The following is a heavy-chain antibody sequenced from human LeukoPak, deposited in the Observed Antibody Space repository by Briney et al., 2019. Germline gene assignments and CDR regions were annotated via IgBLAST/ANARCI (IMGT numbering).Heavy chain of an antibody. CDR3: ARVGGDRVAY. J-gene: IGHJ4*02. Sequence: GGSLRLSCAASGLTVSSKYMSWXRQAPGKGLEWVSVMYNNGNTHYADSVEGRFTISRDNAKNTLYLQMNSLRPEDTAVYYCARVGGDRVAYWGQGTLVTVSS. D-gene: IGHD4-17*01. CDR2: MYNNGNT. CDR1: GLTVSSKY. V-gene: IGHV3-53*01.